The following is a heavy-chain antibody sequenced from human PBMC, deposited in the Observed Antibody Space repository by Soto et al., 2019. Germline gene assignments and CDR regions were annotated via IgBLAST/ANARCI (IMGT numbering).Heavy chain of an antibody. CDR2: ISGSGGST. CDR1: GFTFSSYA. CDR3: AKEVYCSSTSCYYYMDV. V-gene: IGHV3-23*01. J-gene: IGHJ6*03. Sequence: EVQLLESGGGLVQPGGSLRLSCAASGFTFSSYAMNWVRQAPGKGLEWVSAISGSGGSTYYADSVKGRFTISRDNSKNTLYLQMNSLRAEDTDVYYCAKEVYCSSTSCYYYMDVWGKGTTVTVSS. D-gene: IGHD2-2*01.